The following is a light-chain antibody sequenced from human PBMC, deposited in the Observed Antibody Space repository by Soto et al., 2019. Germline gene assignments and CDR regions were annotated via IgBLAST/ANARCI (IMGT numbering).Light chain of an antibody. CDR1: QNIRNG. V-gene: IGKV1-5*03. CDR2: EAS. Sequence: DIQMTQSPSTLSASVGDRVTITCRASQNIRNGMAWLQQRQGTAPKLLIYEASTLESGDPTKFSGIGFGTEFTLTISSLQPDDIATYYCQRYTTSSWTFGQGTKVDIK. CDR3: QRYTTSSWT. J-gene: IGKJ1*01.